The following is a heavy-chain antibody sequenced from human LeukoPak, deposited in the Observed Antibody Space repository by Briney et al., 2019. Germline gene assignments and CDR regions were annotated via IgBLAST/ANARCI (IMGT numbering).Heavy chain of an antibody. J-gene: IGHJ4*02. D-gene: IGHD1-26*01. CDR1: GFTFSSYG. Sequence: GGSLRLSCAASGFTFSSYGMHWVRQAPGKGLEWVAFIRYDESNEYYADSVRGRLTIARDNSKNTLYPQMNSLRPEDTAVYYCAKDSSKWAFDYWGQGTLVTVSS. CDR3: AKDSSKWAFDY. CDR2: IRYDESNE. V-gene: IGHV3-30*02.